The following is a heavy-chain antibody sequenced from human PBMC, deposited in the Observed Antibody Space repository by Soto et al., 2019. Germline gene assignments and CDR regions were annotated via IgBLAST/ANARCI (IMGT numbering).Heavy chain of an antibody. Sequence: GGSLRLSCAACGFVFRTYWMSWVRQAPGKGLEWVANIKEDGSEANYVDSVKGRFAVSRDKDTNSLYLQLNSLTPEDTAVYYCARSRRQWFGGTLSYYFDFWGQGTLVTVSS. CDR1: GFVFRTYW. V-gene: IGHV3-7*01. J-gene: IGHJ4*02. CDR2: IKEDGSEA. D-gene: IGHD3-10*01. CDR3: ARSRRQWFGGTLSYYFDF.